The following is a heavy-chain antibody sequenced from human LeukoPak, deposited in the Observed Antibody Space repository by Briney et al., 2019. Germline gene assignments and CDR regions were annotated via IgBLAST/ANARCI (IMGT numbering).Heavy chain of an antibody. CDR2: FGTRSTSI. D-gene: IGHD3-22*01. Sequence: GGSLRLSCAASGFTFSSYAMNWIRQAPGKGLGWVSSFGTRSTSIYHAGSVKGRFAISRDNAKNSLYLQMNSLRAEDTALYYCAREVSEGFDFWGQGTLVTVSS. CDR1: GFTFSSYA. V-gene: IGHV3-21*01. CDR3: AREVSEGFDF. J-gene: IGHJ4*02.